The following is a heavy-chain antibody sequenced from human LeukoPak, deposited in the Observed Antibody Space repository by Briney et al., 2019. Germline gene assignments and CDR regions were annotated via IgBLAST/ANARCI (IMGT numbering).Heavy chain of an antibody. CDR2: IRYDGTNI. V-gene: IGHV3-30*02. CDR1: GFTFNTYG. D-gene: IGHD6-6*01. J-gene: IGHJ6*03. CDR3: AKVPGAPRTFNSCFHYYMDV. Sequence: GGSLRLSCAASGFTFNTYGMHWVRQAPGKGLEWVAFIRYDGTNIYYADSVKGRFTISRDNSKNTLYLQMNSLRPEDTAVYYCAKVPGAPRTFNSCFHYYMDVWGKGTTVTISS.